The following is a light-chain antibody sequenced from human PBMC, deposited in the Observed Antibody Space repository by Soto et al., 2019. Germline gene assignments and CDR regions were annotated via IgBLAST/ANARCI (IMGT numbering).Light chain of an antibody. V-gene: IGKV3-20*01. CDR3: QLYGSSRWT. CDR1: QSVSSY. CDR2: GAS. Sequence: EIVLTQSPATLSLSPGERATLSCRASQSVSSYLAWYQQKPGQAPRLLIYGASSRATGIPDRFSGSGSGTDFTLTISRLEPEDFAVYYCQLYGSSRWTFGQGTKVDIK. J-gene: IGKJ1*01.